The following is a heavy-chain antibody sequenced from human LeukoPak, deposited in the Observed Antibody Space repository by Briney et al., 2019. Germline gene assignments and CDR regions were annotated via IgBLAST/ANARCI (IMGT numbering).Heavy chain of an antibody. V-gene: IGHV4-61*02. CDR1: GGSLSSGSYY. J-gene: IGHJ4*02. Sequence: SETLSLTCTVSGGSLSSGSYYWSWIRQPAGKGLEWIGRIYTSGSTNYNPSLKSRVTISVDTSKNQFSLKLSSVTAADTAVYYCARADGGWYYFDYWGQGTLVTVSS. CDR3: ARADGGWYYFDY. D-gene: IGHD6-19*01. CDR2: IYTSGST.